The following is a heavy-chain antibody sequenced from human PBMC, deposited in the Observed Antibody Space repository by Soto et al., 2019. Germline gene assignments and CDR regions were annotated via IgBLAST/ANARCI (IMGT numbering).Heavy chain of an antibody. J-gene: IGHJ4*02. V-gene: IGHV3-21*01. Sequence: EVQLVESGGGLVKPGGSLRLSCAASGFTFSGHTINWVRQAPGKGLDWVSSVSSSSSYIYYAVSVKGRFTVSRDNAEKYLYLQMYSLRPEDTAIYYCARCMGFDGSGYAFFDSWGQGTLVTVSS. CDR3: ARCMGFDGSGYAFFDS. D-gene: IGHD3-10*01. CDR1: GFTFSGHT. CDR2: VSSSSSYI.